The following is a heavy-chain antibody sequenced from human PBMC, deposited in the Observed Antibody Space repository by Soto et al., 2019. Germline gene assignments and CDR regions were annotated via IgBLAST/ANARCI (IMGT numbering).Heavy chain of an antibody. CDR2: INAGNGNT. CDR1: GYTFTSYG. CDR3: ARDFCGGDYSCYYFDY. D-gene: IGHD2-21*02. Sequence: GASVKVSCKASGYTFTSYGISWVRQAPGQRLEWMGWINAGNGNTKYSQKFQGRVTITRDTSASTAYMELSSLRSEDTAVYYCARDFCGGDYSCYYFDYWGQGTLVTVSS. J-gene: IGHJ4*02. V-gene: IGHV1-3*01.